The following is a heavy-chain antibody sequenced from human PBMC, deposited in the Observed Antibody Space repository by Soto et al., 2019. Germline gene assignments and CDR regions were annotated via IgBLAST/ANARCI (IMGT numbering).Heavy chain of an antibody. J-gene: IGHJ4*02. D-gene: IGHD2-15*01. CDR3: SKGHSGAFSTSSCHDF. Sequence: GGSLRLSCATSGFPFNNYAMSWVRQAPGKPLEWVSTITVSAGSTYYADSVKGRFTISRDNSKNALYLQMKSLRAEDAAVYYCSKGHSGAFSTSSCHDFWGLGTLVTVSS. CDR1: GFPFNNYA. CDR2: ITVSAGST. V-gene: IGHV3-23*01.